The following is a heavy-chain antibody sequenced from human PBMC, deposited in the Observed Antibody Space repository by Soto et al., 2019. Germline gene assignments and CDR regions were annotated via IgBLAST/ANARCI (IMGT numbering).Heavy chain of an antibody. J-gene: IGHJ4*02. CDR3: ARWSYLDY. CDR2: ISGSDGKT. D-gene: IGHD3-3*01. CDR1: GFSFGSYS. V-gene: IGHV3-23*01. Sequence: GGSLRLSCAASGFSFGSYSLSWVRQAPGKGLEWVSTISGSDGKTFYADSVKGRFSISRDTSQTTLYLQMNSVRADDTAMYYCARWSYLDYWGQGTRVTVSS.